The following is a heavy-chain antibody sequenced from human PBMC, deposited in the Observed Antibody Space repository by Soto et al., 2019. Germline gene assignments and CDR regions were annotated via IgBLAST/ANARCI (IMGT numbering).Heavy chain of an antibody. Sequence: QGQLQQWGAGLLKPSETLSLTCAVYGGSFSGYYWSWIRQPPGKGLEWIGEINHSGSTNYNPSLKSRVTISVDTSKNQFSLNLRSMTAADTAVYYCASYGGDWFDPWGQGTLVTVSS. CDR3: ASYGGDWFDP. D-gene: IGHD3-10*01. CDR2: INHSGST. J-gene: IGHJ5*02. V-gene: IGHV4-34*01. CDR1: GGSFSGYY.